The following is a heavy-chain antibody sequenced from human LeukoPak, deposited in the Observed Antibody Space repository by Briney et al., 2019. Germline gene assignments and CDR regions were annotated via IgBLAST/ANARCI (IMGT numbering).Heavy chain of an antibody. CDR1: GCTFSSYG. D-gene: IGHD6-13*01. V-gene: IGHV3-23*01. Sequence: GGSLRLSCAASGCTFSSYGMSWVRQAPGKGLEWVSALSGSGSTTYYADSVKGRFTISRDNSKNTVFLQMNSLRVEDTAVYYCAKAGYSSSWPFDYWGQGTQVTVSS. CDR3: AKAGYSSSWPFDY. J-gene: IGHJ4*02. CDR2: LSGSGSTT.